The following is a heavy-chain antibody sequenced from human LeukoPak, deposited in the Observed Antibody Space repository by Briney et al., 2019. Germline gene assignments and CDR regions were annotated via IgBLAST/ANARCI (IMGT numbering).Heavy chain of an antibody. V-gene: IGHV4-34*01. Sequence: SETLSLTCGVFGGSFGGYYWSWIRQPPGKGLEWIGQIHHSGSTNYNPSLKSRVSISIDTPKNQFSLNLTSVPAADTAVYYCARLSSVEVIEFDIWGQGTMVTVSS. CDR3: ARLSSVEVIEFDI. J-gene: IGHJ3*02. CDR2: IHHSGST. D-gene: IGHD3-22*01. CDR1: GGSFGGYY.